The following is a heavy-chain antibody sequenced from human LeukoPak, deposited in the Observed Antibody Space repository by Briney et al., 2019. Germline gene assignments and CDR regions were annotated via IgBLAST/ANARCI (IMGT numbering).Heavy chain of an antibody. D-gene: IGHD4-23*01. CDR2: IIPIFGTA. Sequence: KVSCKASGGTFSSYAISWVRQAPGQGLEWMGGIIPIFGTANYAQKFQGRVTITADESTSTAYMELSSLRSEDTAVYYCAREVTQLNWFDPWGQGTLVTVSS. V-gene: IGHV1-69*01. CDR3: AREVTQLNWFDP. CDR1: GGTFSSYA. J-gene: IGHJ5*02.